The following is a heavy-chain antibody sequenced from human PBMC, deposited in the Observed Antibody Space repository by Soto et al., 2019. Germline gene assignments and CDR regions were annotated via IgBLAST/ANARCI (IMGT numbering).Heavy chain of an antibody. CDR3: AKGDSSLVSWLDA. V-gene: IGHV1-2*02. J-gene: IGHJ5*02. D-gene: IGHD6-19*01. Sequence: QAQLVQSGAEVKKPGASVKVSCQASGYTFTAQYLHWVRKPPGEGLEWMGGIHPTTGATRYAQKFQGRVTMTRHTSMSTDYLEVRRPRPAAWAVYDCAKGDSSLVSWLDAWGQGTLVSVSS. CDR2: IHPTTGAT. CDR1: GYTFTAQY.